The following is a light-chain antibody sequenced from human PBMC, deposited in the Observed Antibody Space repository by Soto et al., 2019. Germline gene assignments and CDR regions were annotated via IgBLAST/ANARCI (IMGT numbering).Light chain of an antibody. J-gene: IGKJ4*01. CDR1: QSVSSSY. Sequence: EIVLTQSPGTLSLSPGERATLSCRASQSVSSSYLAWYQQKPGQAPRLLIYQTSIRAAGIPARFSASGSGTDFTLTISSLQSEDFAVYYCQQYHSWPLTFGGGTKVDIK. CDR3: QQYHSWPLT. V-gene: IGKV3-20*01. CDR2: QTS.